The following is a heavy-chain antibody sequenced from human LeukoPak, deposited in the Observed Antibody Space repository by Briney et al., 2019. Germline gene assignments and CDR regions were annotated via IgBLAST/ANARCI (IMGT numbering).Heavy chain of an antibody. CDR2: IGDSDERS. CDR1: GFTFSSFA. CDR3: AKDSATALVGATTFDY. D-gene: IGHD1-26*01. Sequence: GGSLRLSCAASGFTFSSFAMSWVRQAPGKGPEWVSSIGDSDERSSYADSVKGRFTISRDNAKNSLYLQMNSLRAEDTALYYCAKDSATALVGATTFDYWGQGTLVTVSS. V-gene: IGHV3-23*01. J-gene: IGHJ4*02.